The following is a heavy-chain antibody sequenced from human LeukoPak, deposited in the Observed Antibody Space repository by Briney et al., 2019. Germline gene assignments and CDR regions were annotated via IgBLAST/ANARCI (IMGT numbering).Heavy chain of an antibody. CDR1: GFTFRPYT. CDR2: ISSSGSTI. V-gene: IGHV3-48*04. CDR3: ARDQSYYYDSSGYYYY. J-gene: IGHJ4*02. D-gene: IGHD3-22*01. Sequence: GGSLRLSCAVSGFTFRPYTMNWIRQAPGKGLEWVSYISSSGSTIYYADSVKGRFTISRDNAKNSLYLQMNSLRAEDTAVYYCARDQSYYYDSSGYYYYWGQGTLVTVSS.